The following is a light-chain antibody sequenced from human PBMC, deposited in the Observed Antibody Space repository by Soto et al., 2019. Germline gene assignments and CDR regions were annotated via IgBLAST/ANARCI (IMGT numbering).Light chain of an antibody. J-gene: IGKJ1*01. CDR2: GAS. CDR1: QSINTN. V-gene: IGKV3-15*01. CDR3: QHYNNWPPWT. Sequence: EIVMTQSPATLSVSPGQRATLSCRASQSINTNLAWYQQKPGQAPRLLIYGASTRATGIPVRFSGSGSGTEFTLTISRLQSEDFAVYYCQHYNNWPPWTFGHGTKVDIK.